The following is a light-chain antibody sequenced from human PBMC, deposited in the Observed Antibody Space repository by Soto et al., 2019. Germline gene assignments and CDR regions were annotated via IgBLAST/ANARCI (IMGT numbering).Light chain of an antibody. CDR2: AAS. V-gene: IGKV1D-12*01. CDR1: QGIGSW. J-gene: IGKJ5*01. Sequence: DIQMTQSPSSVSASVGDRVTITCRASQGIGSWLAWYQHKPGKAPKLLIYAASNLQGGVTSRFSGSGSGTDFALTINSLQPEDFATYYCQQTNTFPSTFGQGTRLEIK. CDR3: QQTNTFPST.